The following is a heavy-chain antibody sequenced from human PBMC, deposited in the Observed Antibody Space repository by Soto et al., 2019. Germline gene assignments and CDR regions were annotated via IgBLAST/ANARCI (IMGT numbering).Heavy chain of an antibody. V-gene: IGHV3-23*01. CDR3: AKDFWYYYSTSNWFDP. Sequence: EVQLLESGGGLVQPGGSLRLSCAASGFTFSSYAMSWVRQAPGKGLEWVSAISGSGGSTYYADSVKGRFTISRDNSKNPLYLQMKSLRAEDTAVYYCAKDFWYYYSTSNWFDPWGQGTLVTVS. D-gene: IGHD3-22*01. CDR2: ISGSGGST. CDR1: GFTFSSYA. J-gene: IGHJ5*02.